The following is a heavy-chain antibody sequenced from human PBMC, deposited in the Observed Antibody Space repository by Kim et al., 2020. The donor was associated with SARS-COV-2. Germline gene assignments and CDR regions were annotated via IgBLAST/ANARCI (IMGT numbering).Heavy chain of an antibody. CDR1: GFTFSSYG. CDR2: ISYDGSNK. V-gene: IGHV3-30*18. J-gene: IGHJ6*01. CDR3: AKESGSGSSYGWTYYYYG. Sequence: GGSLRLSCAASGFTFSSYGMHWVRQAPGKGLEWVAVISYDGSNKHYADSVKGRFTISRHNSKNTLYLQMNSLRAEDTAVYYCAKESGSGSSYGWTYYYYG. D-gene: IGHD3-10*01.